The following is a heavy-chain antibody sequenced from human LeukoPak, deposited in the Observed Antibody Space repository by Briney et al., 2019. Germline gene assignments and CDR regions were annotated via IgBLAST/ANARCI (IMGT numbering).Heavy chain of an antibody. V-gene: IGHV1-2*02. D-gene: IGHD5-18*01. CDR3: ARDGRLRNGYDNFYI. CDR2: INPKNGDT. CDR1: VYTFTFFY. J-gene: IGHJ4*02. Sequence: GASVKVSFTASVYTFTFFYINWVRQAPGQGLEWMGWINPKNGDTHYAQDFLGRVTMTRDTSISTAYMELSRLTSDDTAVYYCARDGRLRNGYDNFYIWGQGTLVTVSS.